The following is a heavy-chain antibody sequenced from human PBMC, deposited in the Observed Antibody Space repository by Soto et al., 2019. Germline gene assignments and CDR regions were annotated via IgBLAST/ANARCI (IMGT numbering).Heavy chain of an antibody. CDR1: GGSISRGGYY. CDR2: IYYSGST. CDR3: ARDSSSRNNEEAANFDY. J-gene: IGHJ4*02. Sequence: PSETLSLTCTVSGGSISRGGYYGSWIRQHPGKGLEWSGYIYYSGSTYYNPCLKNRVTISVDTSKNQFSLKLSSVNAADTAVYYCARDSSSRNNEEAANFDYWGQGTLVTVSS. V-gene: IGHV4-31*03. D-gene: IGHD2-15*01.